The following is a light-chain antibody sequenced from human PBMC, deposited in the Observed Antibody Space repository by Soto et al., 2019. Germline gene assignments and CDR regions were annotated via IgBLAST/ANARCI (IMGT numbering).Light chain of an antibody. CDR2: DAS. Sequence: EIVLTQSPATLSLSPGERATLSCRASQSVSSHLAWYQQKSGQTPRLLIYDASNRATGIPARFSGSGSGTDFPRTISSLEPEDFAVYYCQQCHNWPFTFGPGTKVDIK. CDR1: QSVSSH. V-gene: IGKV3-11*01. CDR3: QQCHNWPFT. J-gene: IGKJ3*01.